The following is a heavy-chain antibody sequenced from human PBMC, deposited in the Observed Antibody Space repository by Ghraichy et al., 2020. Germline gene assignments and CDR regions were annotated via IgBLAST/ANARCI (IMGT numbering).Heavy chain of an antibody. J-gene: IGHJ5*02. V-gene: IGHV1-18*01. CDR1: GYTFTSYG. CDR3: ARRKPLDYGDSWFDP. D-gene: IGHD4-17*01. CDR2: ISAYNGNT. Sequence: ASVKVSCKASGYTFTSYGISWVRQAPGQGLEWMGWISAYNGNTNYAQKLQGRVTMTTDTSTSTAYMELRSLRSDDTAVYYCARRKPLDYGDSWFDPWGQGTLVTVSS.